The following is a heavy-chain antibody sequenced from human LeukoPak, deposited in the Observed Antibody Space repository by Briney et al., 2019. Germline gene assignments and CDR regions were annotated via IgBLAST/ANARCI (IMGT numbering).Heavy chain of an antibody. J-gene: IGHJ6*02. CDR2: ISYDGSNK. D-gene: IGHD6-13*01. CDR1: GFTFSSYG. V-gene: IGHV3-30*18. CDR3: AKVPAGTVYYYGMDV. Sequence: GGSLRLSCAASGFTFSSYGMHWVRQAPGKGLEWVAVISYDGSNKYHADSVKGRFTISRDNSKNTLYLQMNSLRAEDTAVYYCAKVPAGTVYYYGMDVWGQGTTVTVSS.